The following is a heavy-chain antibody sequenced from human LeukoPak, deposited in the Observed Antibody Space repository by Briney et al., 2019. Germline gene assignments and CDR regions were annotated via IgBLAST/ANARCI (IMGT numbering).Heavy chain of an antibody. V-gene: IGHV3-21*01. Sequence: GGSLRLSCAASGFNFKNYWMHWVRQAPGKGLERVSSISSSSSYIYYADSVKGRFTISRDNAKNSLYLQMNSLRAENTAVYYCARCQKDSGYYDFIIVHHDAFDIWGQGTMVTVSS. D-gene: IGHD3-22*01. J-gene: IGHJ3*02. CDR2: ISSSSSYI. CDR1: GFNFKNYW. CDR3: ARCQKDSGYYDFIIVHHDAFDI.